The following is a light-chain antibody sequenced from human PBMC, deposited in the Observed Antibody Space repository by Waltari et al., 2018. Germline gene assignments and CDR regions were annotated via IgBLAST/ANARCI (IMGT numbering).Light chain of an antibody. CDR2: QDS. CDR1: KSGEKY. Sequence: SYERTQPPSVSVSPGQTASIPCSGDKSGEKYACWYQQKPGQSPVLVIYQDSKRPSGIPERFSGSNSGNTATLTISGTQAMDEADYYCQAWDSSTVVFGGGTKLTVL. J-gene: IGLJ2*01. V-gene: IGLV3-1*01. CDR3: QAWDSSTVV.